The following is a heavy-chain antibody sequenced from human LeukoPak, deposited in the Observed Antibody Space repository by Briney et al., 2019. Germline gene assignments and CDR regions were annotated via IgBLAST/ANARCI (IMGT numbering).Heavy chain of an antibody. J-gene: IGHJ4*02. CDR3: ARHDILTGNKALDY. Sequence: GASVKVSCKASGYTFTSYGISWVRQAPGQGLEWMGIINPSGGSTSYAQKFQGRGTMTRDMSTSTVYMELSSLRSEDTAVYYCARHDILTGNKALDYWGQGTLVTVSS. D-gene: IGHD3-9*01. CDR2: INPSGGST. V-gene: IGHV1-46*01. CDR1: GYTFTSYG.